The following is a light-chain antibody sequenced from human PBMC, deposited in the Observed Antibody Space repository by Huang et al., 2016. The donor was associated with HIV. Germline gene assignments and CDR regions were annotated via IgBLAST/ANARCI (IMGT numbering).Light chain of an antibody. Sequence: EIVMTQSPATLPVSPGERATLSCRASQRVSSNLAWYQQTPGQTPRLLIYVASTRATGIPARFSGSGSGTEFTLTISSLQSEDFAVYYCQQYNNWPITFGQGTRLEIK. CDR3: QQYNNWPIT. CDR2: VAS. V-gene: IGKV3D-15*01. J-gene: IGKJ5*01. CDR1: QRVSSN.